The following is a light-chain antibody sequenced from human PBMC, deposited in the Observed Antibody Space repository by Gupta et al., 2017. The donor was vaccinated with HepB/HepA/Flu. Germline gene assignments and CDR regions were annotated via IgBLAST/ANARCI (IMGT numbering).Light chain of an antibody. J-gene: IGKJ2*03. CDR2: RAS. CDR1: QRLSSN. CDR3: QQYNDWPPYS. Sequence: EIVMTQSPATLSVSPGERATLSCRASQRLSSNLAWYQQKPGQAPRLLIYRASTRATGVPDRFSGSGSGTEFTLTISSRQSEDFAVYYCQQYNDWPPYSFGQGTKLGIK. V-gene: IGKV3-15*01.